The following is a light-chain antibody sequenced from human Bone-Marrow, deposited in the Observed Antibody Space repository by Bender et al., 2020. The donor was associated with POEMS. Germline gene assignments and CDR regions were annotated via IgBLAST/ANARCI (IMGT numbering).Light chain of an antibody. CDR3: AVWDDSLNGWV. Sequence: QSVLTQPPSASGTPGQRVTISCSGGSSNIGAHAVNWYQHLPGTAPKLLIYSSHRRPSEVPDRFSGYRSGTSASLAIGRLQSEDEADYYCAVWDDSLNGWVFGGETKLTVL. J-gene: IGLJ3*02. CDR2: SSH. CDR1: SSNIGAHA. V-gene: IGLV1-44*01.